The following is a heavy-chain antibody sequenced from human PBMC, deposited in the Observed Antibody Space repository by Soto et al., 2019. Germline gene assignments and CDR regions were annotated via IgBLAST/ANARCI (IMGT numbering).Heavy chain of an antibody. D-gene: IGHD2-15*01. V-gene: IGHV4-4*07. CDR3: ASDRGRYCSHSRCPKGYYYGMDV. Sequence: PSETLSLTCTVSGGAISDYYWTWIRQRAGKGLEGMGRSYTSGSTTYNPSLNSRVSMSVETAKKQFSLNMSSVTAADTAVYYCASDRGRYCSHSRCPKGYYYGMDVWGQGTTVTVSS. CDR2: SYTSGST. J-gene: IGHJ6*02. CDR1: GGAISDYY.